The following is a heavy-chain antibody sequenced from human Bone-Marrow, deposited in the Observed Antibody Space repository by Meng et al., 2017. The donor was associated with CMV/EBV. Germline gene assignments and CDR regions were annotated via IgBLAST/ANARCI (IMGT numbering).Heavy chain of an antibody. D-gene: IGHD1-26*01. V-gene: IGHV3-9*01. CDR1: GFTFDDHA. Sequence: GGSLRLSCAASGFTFDDHAMHWVRQAPGKGLEWVSGINWNGDSIVYADSVKGRFTISRDNAKNSLYLQMNSLRAEDTALYYCAKGRYSGSSGYFDYWGQGTLVTVSS. CDR2: INWNGDSI. J-gene: IGHJ4*02. CDR3: AKGRYSGSSGYFDY.